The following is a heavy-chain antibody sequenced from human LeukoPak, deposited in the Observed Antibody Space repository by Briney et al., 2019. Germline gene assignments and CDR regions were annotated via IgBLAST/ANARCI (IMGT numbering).Heavy chain of an antibody. Sequence: ASVKVSCKASGYTFTSYGISWARQAPGQGLEWMGWISAYNGNTNYAQKLQGRVTMTTDTSTSTAYMELRSLRSDDTAVYYCARVYCSGGSCFGSFDYWGQGTLVTVSS. V-gene: IGHV1-18*01. CDR2: ISAYNGNT. CDR3: ARVYCSGGSCFGSFDY. CDR1: GYTFTSYG. J-gene: IGHJ4*02. D-gene: IGHD2-15*01.